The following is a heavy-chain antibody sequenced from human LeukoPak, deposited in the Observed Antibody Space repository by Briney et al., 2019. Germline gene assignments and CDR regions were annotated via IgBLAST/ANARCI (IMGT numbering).Heavy chain of an antibody. D-gene: IGHD3-10*01. CDR2: ISWNSGSI. V-gene: IGHV3-9*01. J-gene: IGHJ4*02. CDR1: GFTFDDYA. Sequence: PGGSLRLSCAASGFTFDDYAMHWVRQAPGKGLEWVSGISWNSGSIGYADSVKGRYTISRDNAKNSLYLQMNSLRAEDTALYYCAKDHYYGSGSYVDYWGQGTLVTVSS. CDR3: AKDHYYGSGSYVDY.